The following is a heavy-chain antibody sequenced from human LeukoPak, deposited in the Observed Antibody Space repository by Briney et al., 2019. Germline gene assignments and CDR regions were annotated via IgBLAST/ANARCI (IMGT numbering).Heavy chain of an antibody. CDR2: ISGSGGST. V-gene: IGHV3-23*01. CDR1: GFTFSSYA. CDR3: AKGVVAATHPDY. Sequence: PGGSLRLSCAAFGFTFSSYAMSWVRQAPGKGLEGVSAISGSGGSTYYADSVKGRFTISRDNSKNTLYLQMNSLRAEDTAVYYCAKGVVAATHPDYWGQGTLVTVSS. J-gene: IGHJ4*02. D-gene: IGHD2-15*01.